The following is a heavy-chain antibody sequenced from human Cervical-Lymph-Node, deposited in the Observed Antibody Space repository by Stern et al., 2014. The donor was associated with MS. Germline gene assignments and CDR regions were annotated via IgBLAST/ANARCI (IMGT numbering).Heavy chain of an antibody. Sequence: DQLGESGGDFVKPGGSLRLSCAASGFTFSDYYMSWIRQAPGKGLEWVSYISSSGSPQYYADSVKGRFTISRDNARNALYLQMNSLRDDDTAVYYCASWMQTSPTQDYHYYFGMDVWGQGTTVIVTS. V-gene: IGHV3-11*01. CDR3: ASWMQTSPTQDYHYYFGMDV. D-gene: IGHD5-18*01. J-gene: IGHJ6*02. CDR1: GFTFSDYY. CDR2: ISSSGSPQ.